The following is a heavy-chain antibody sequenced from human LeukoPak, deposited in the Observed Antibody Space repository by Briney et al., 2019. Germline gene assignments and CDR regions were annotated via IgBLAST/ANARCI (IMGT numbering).Heavy chain of an antibody. D-gene: IGHD5-18*01. J-gene: IGHJ6*03. V-gene: IGHV3-7*01. CDR3: ARDHRGYSYGSEQYHYYYMDV. CDR2: IKEDGSEK. CDR1: GFTFSNAW. Sequence: GGSLRLSCAASGFTFSNAWMSWVRQAPGKGREWVANIKEDGSEKYYVDSVKGRFTISRDNAKNSLYLQMNSLRAEDTAVYHCARDHRGYSYGSEQYHYYYMDVWGKGTTVTVSS.